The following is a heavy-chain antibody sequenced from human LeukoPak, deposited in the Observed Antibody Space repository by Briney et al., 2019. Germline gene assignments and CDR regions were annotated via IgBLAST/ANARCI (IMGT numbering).Heavy chain of an antibody. CDR1: GYSFTSYW. V-gene: IGHV5-51*01. CDR3: ASRANYCSSTSCYYYGMDV. J-gene: IGHJ6*02. D-gene: IGHD2-2*01. CDR2: IYPGDSDT. Sequence: GESLKISCKGSGYSFTSYWIAWVRQMPGKGLEWMGIIYPGDSDTRYSPSFQGQVTISADKSVSTAYLQWTSLKASDTAMYYCASRANYCSSTSCYYYGMDVWGQGTTVTVSS.